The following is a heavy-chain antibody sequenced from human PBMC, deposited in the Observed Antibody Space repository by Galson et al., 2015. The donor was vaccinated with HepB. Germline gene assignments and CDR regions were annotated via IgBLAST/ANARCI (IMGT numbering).Heavy chain of an antibody. J-gene: IGHJ6*03. CDR2: ISGSGGTT. CDR3: AKDLSGSYYFYYMDV. Sequence: SLRLSCAASGSTFSSYSMNWVRQAPGKGLEWVSSISGSGGTTHYADSVKGRFTISRDNSKNTLFLQMDSLRAEDTAVFYCAKDLSGSYYFYYMDVWGKGTTVTVSS. D-gene: IGHD1-26*01. V-gene: IGHV3-23*01. CDR1: GSTFSSYS.